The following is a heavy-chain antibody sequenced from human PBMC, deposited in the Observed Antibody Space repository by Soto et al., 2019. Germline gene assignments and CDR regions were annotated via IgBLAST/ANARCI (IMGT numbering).Heavy chain of an antibody. CDR2: ISSSSSTI. J-gene: IGHJ6*02. CDR3: ARGYCSSTSCPGGYYYYGMDV. V-gene: IGHV3-48*02. CDR1: GFTFSSYS. D-gene: IGHD2-2*01. Sequence: EVQLVESGGGLVQPGGSLRLSCAASGFTFSSYSMNWVRQAPGKGLEWVSYISSSSSTIYYADSVKGRLTISRDNAKNSLYLQLNSLRYEDTAVYYCARGYCSSTSCPGGYYYYGMDVWGQGSTVTVSS.